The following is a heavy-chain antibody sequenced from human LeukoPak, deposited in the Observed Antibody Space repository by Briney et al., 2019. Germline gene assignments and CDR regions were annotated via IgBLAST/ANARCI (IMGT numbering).Heavy chain of an antibody. Sequence: GGSLRLSCAASGFTFSSYWMHWVRQAPGKGLVWVSRINSDGISTSYADSVKGRFTISRDNAKNTLYLQMNSLRAEDTAVYYCAKEALDYYGMDVWGQGATVTVSS. CDR3: AKEALDYYGMDV. D-gene: IGHD3-16*02. CDR1: GFTFSSYW. J-gene: IGHJ6*02. V-gene: IGHV3-74*01. CDR2: INSDGIST.